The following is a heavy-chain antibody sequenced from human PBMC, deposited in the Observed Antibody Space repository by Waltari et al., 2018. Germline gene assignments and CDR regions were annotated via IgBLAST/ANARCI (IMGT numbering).Heavy chain of an antibody. CDR2: IVGSGSST. V-gene: IGHV3-23*01. CDR1: GFAVRNSA. D-gene: IGHD2-2*01. J-gene: IGHJ4*02. Sequence: EVQLLESGGTLVQSGGSLRLSCPASGFAVRNSAMGWVRQAPEEGLEWVSAIVGSGSSTFYADSVKGRFTISRDNSKNTLYLQMDSLRAEDTAVYYCVKGGCSSDSCLEYWGQGTLVTVSS. CDR3: VKGGCSSDSCLEY.